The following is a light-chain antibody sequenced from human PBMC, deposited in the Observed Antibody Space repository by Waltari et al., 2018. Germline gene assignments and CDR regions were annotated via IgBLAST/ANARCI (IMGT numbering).Light chain of an antibody. J-gene: IGLJ2*01. V-gene: IGLV3-25*03. CDR2: RNT. CDR1: ELTDKY. CDR3: QSADDSGNNVL. Sequence: SPGLTQPPSVSVSPGQTAMITCSGSELTDKYIYWFQQKSGQAPVVVIRRNTGRPSGIPERFSASESGTTGTLVISGVEAEDEADYYCQSADDSGNNVLFGGGTKLTVL.